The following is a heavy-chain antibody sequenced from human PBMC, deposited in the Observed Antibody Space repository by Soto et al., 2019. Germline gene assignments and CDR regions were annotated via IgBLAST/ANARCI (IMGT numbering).Heavy chain of an antibody. J-gene: IGHJ5*02. D-gene: IGHD3-3*01. CDR3: ARDDDYWNGQNWFDP. CDR1: GYTFTSYG. V-gene: IGHV1-18*01. CDR2: ISAYNGNT. Sequence: GSSVKVSCKASGYTFTSYGISWVRQAPGQGLEWMGWISAYNGNTNYAQKLQGRVTMTTDTSTSTAYMELRSLRSDDTAVYYCARDDDYWNGQNWFDPWGQGTLVTVSS.